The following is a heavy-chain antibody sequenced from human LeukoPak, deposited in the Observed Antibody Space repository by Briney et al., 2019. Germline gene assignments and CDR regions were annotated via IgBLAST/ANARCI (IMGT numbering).Heavy chain of an antibody. J-gene: IGHJ4*02. Sequence: GASVKVSCKASGYTFTSYYMHWVRQAPGQGLEWMGLINPTGGSTGYAQKFQGRVTITADKSTTTAYMELSSLRSEDTAVYYCARRPSYGYVYFDYWGQGTLVTVSS. D-gene: IGHD5-18*01. V-gene: IGHV1-46*01. CDR1: GYTFTSYY. CDR3: ARRPSYGYVYFDY. CDR2: INPTGGST.